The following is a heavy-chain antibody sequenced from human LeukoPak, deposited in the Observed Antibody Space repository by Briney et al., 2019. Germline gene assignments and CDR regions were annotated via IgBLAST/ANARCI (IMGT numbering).Heavy chain of an antibody. Sequence: EASVKVSCKSSGGSFSTYAVNWVRQAPGQGLEWMGRLIPVLGMSHYAPGFQGRVTLTADRSTNTAYMELDRLTSDDTAVYSCARDRGGGFDLAFFDHWGQGTLVTVSS. CDR2: LIPVLGMS. CDR1: GGSFSTYA. V-gene: IGHV1-69*04. J-gene: IGHJ4*02. CDR3: ARDRGGGFDLAFFDH. D-gene: IGHD5-12*01.